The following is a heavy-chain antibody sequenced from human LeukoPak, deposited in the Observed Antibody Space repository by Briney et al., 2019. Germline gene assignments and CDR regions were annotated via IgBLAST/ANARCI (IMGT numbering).Heavy chain of an antibody. V-gene: IGHV3-23*01. J-gene: IGHJ3*02. CDR3: AKEELTNPYYHDSSGYPNDAFDI. CDR1: GFTVSSNY. Sequence: QSGGSLRLSCAASGFTVSSNYMSWVRQAPGKGLEWVSVIKGSGDKTYYADSVRGRFTISRDNSKNTLYLQMNSLRAEDTALYYCAKEELTNPYYHDSSGYPNDAFDIWGQGTMVTVSS. D-gene: IGHD3-22*01. CDR2: IKGSGDKT.